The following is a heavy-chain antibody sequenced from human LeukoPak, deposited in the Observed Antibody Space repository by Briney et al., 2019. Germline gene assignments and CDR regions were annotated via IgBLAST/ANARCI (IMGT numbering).Heavy chain of an antibody. CDR3: ARGDSTGALDY. Sequence: PSQTLSLTCAVSGGSISSGGYSWSWLRQPPGTGLEWIGYIYHSGSTYYNPSLKSRVTISVDRSKNQFSLKLSSVTAADTAVYYCARGDSTGALDYWGQGTLVTVSS. J-gene: IGHJ4*02. CDR1: GGSISSGGYS. CDR2: IYHSGST. V-gene: IGHV4-30-2*01. D-gene: IGHD2-21*02.